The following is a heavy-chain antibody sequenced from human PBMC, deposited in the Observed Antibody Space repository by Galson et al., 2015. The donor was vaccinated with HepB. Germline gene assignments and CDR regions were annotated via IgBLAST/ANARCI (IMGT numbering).Heavy chain of an antibody. CDR3: ARHTPVGATYVGFYYYGMDV. CDR1: GYTFTSYG. J-gene: IGHJ6*02. Sequence: SVKVSCKASGYTFTSYGISWVRQAPGQGLEWMGWISAYNGNTNYAQKLQGRVTMTTDTSTSTAYMELRSLRSDDTAVYYCARHTPVGATYVGFYYYGMDVWGQGTTVTVSS. D-gene: IGHD1-26*01. CDR2: ISAYNGNT. V-gene: IGHV1-18*01.